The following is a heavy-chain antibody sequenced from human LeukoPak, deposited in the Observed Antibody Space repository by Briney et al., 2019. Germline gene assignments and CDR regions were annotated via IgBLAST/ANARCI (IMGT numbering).Heavy chain of an antibody. CDR2: ISSSSSYI. V-gene: IGHV3-21*01. CDR1: GFTFSSYS. J-gene: IGHJ5*02. D-gene: IGHD3-10*01. CDR3: ARGNTMIRGGIDP. Sequence: PGGSLRLSCAASGFTFSSYSMNWVRQAPGKGLEWVSSISSSSSYIYYADSVKGRFTISRDNAKNSLYLQMNSLRAEDTAVYYCARGNTMIRGGIDPWGQGTLVTVSS.